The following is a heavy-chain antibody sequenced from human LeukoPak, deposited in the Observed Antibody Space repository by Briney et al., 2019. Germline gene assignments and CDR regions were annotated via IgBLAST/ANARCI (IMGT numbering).Heavy chain of an antibody. CDR1: GFTFSIYA. J-gene: IGHJ4*02. Sequence: GGSLRLSCAASGFTFSIYAMHWVRQAPGEGLEWVSVIYSGGDTYYADSVKGRFTISRDNSKNTLYLQMNSLRAGDTAVYYCARDIGGIFDSWGQGTLVTVSS. D-gene: IGHD1-26*01. CDR2: IYSGGDT. V-gene: IGHV3-53*01. CDR3: ARDIGGIFDS.